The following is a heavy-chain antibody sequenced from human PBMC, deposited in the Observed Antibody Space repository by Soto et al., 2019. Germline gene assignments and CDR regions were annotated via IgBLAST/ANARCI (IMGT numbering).Heavy chain of an antibody. Sequence: GWARRLSCAAAGFTFSSYAMSWVRQAPGKGLEWVSAISGSGGSTYYADSVKGRFTISRDNSKNTLYLQMNSLRAEDTAVYYCAKVGSGSYSFDYWGQGTLVTGSS. V-gene: IGHV3-23*01. CDR1: GFTFSSYA. J-gene: IGHJ4*02. CDR3: AKVGSGSYSFDY. CDR2: ISGSGGST. D-gene: IGHD1-26*01.